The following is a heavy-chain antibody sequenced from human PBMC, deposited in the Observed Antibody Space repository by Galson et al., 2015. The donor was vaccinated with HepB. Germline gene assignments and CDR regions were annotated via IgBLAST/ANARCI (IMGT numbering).Heavy chain of an antibody. CDR1: GFTFSIYA. J-gene: IGHJ4*02. CDR2: ISGSGDST. D-gene: IGHD6-19*01. CDR3: AKGSYIRVAGTIDY. Sequence: SLRLSCAASGFTFSIYAMSWVRQAPGKGLEWVSVISGSGDSTYYAHSVKGRFTISRDNSKNTLFLRMNSLRAEDTAVYYCAKGSYIRVAGTIDYWGLGTQVTVSS. V-gene: IGHV3-23*01.